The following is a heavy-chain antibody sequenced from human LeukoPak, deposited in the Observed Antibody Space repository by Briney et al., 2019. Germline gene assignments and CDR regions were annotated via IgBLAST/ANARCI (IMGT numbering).Heavy chain of an antibody. CDR3: ARDLSSGWIYYFDY. Sequence: SETLSLTCSVSGYSISSGYYWGRIRQPPGKRLEWVGSISSSGNTYYNPSLKSRVTISVDTSKNQFSLNLTSVTAADAAVYYCARDLSSGWIYYFDYWGQGTLVTVSS. V-gene: IGHV4-38-2*02. J-gene: IGHJ4*02. CDR1: GYSISSGYY. CDR2: ISSSGNT. D-gene: IGHD6-19*01.